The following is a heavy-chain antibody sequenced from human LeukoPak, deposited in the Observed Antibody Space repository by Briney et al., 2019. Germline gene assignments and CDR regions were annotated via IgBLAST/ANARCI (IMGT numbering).Heavy chain of an antibody. J-gene: IGHJ6*03. CDR1: GGSISSYY. CDR3: ARAENYVWGSYRYYYYMDV. CDR2: IYTSGST. Sequence: SETLSLTCTVSGGSISSYYWSWIRQPPGKGLEWIGYIYTSGSTNYNPPLKSRVTISVDTSKNQFSLKLSSVTAADTAVYYCARAENYVWGSYRYYYYMDVWGKGTTVTVSS. V-gene: IGHV4-4*09. D-gene: IGHD3-16*02.